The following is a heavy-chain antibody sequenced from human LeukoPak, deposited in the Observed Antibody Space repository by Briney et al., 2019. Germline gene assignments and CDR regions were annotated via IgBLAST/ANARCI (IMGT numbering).Heavy chain of an antibody. V-gene: IGHV4-34*01. Sequence: PSETLSLTCAVHGGSLSGYYWSWIRQPPGKGLEWIGEVNHSGSTNYNPSLKSRVTISVDTSKNQFSLKLSSVTAADTAVYYCARQGRQYYYYYMDVWGKGTTVTISS. CDR1: GGSLSGYY. J-gene: IGHJ6*03. CDR3: ARQGRQYYYYYMDV. CDR2: VNHSGST.